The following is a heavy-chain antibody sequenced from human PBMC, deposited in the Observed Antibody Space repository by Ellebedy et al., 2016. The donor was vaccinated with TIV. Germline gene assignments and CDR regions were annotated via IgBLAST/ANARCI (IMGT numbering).Heavy chain of an antibody. J-gene: IGHJ3*02. CDR3: ARLSPVTLRAFDI. CDR1: GFTFSTYW. CDR2: IKEDGGEK. Sequence: GESLKISXSASGFTFSTYWMSWVRQAPGKGLEWVANIKEDGGEKYYVDSVKGRFTISRDNAKNSLYLQMNSLRAEDTAVYYCARLSPVTLRAFDIWGQGTMVTVSS. V-gene: IGHV3-7*01. D-gene: IGHD3-16*02.